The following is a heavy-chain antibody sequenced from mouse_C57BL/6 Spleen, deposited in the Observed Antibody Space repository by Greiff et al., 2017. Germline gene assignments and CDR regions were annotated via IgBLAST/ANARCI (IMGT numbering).Heavy chain of an antibody. V-gene: IGHV1-72*01. J-gene: IGHJ3*01. Sequence: VQLQQPGAELVKPGASVKLSCKASGYTFTSYWMHWVKQRPGRGLEWIGRIDPHSGGTKYNDKFKSKATLTVDKPSSTAYLQLSSLTSEDSAVYYCARSHFITRAWWAYWGQGTLVTVSA. CDR1: GYTFTSYW. CDR3: ARSHFITRAWWAY. D-gene: IGHD1-1*01. CDR2: IDPHSGGT.